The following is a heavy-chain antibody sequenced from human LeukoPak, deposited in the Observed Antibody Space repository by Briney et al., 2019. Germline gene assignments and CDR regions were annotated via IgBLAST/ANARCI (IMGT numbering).Heavy chain of an antibody. V-gene: IGHV3-74*01. CDR2: INPSGSFT. D-gene: IGHD3-10*01. J-gene: IGHJ4*02. CDR3: ARGMIRGVVNN. Sequence: PGGSLRLSCAASGFTFSSNWMHWVRQVPGKGLVWVSLINPSGSFTTYGDSVKGRFTISRDNAKNRLYMQMNSLRVEDTAVYYCARGMIRGVVNNWGQGALVTVSS. CDR1: GFTFSSNW.